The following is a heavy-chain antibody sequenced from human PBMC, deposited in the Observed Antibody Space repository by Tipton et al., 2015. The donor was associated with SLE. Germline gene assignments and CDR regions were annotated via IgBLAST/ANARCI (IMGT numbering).Heavy chain of an antibody. CDR1: GGSISNYY. CDR3: AREGDRDYFDF. CDR2: TYHSGMT. J-gene: IGHJ4*02. Sequence: TLSLTCTVSGGSISNYYCHWIRQSPGKGLEWVGYTYHSGMTNYNPSLKSRVTMSVDTSRNRFSLKLTSVSAADAAVYYRAREGDRDYFDFWGQGMLVTVSS. D-gene: IGHD2-21*02. V-gene: IGHV4-59*12.